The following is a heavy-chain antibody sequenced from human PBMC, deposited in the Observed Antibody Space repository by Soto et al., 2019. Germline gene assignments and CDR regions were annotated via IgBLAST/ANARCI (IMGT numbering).Heavy chain of an antibody. CDR1: GFTFSSYS. V-gene: IGHV3-48*02. D-gene: IGHD2-2*01. CDR2: ISSSSSTI. Sequence: PGGSLRLSCAASGFTFSSYSMNWVRQAPGKGKEWVSYISSSSSTIYYADSVKGRCTISRDNGKNSLYLQMNSLRDEDTAVYDGPTTDLVVPAAYYYGMDVWGQGTTVTVSS. J-gene: IGHJ6*02. CDR3: PTTDLVVPAAYYYGMDV.